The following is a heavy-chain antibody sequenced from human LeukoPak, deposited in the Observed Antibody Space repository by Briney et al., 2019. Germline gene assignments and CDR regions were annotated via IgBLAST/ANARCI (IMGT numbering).Heavy chain of an antibody. V-gene: IGHV1-18*04. CDR1: GGTFSTYS. D-gene: IGHD6-19*01. Sequence: ASVKVSCKASGGTFSTYSISWVRQAPGQGLEWMGWNSAYNGNTNYAQKLQGRVTMTTDTSTSTAYMELRGLRSDDTAVYYCAREDAVASLHYWGQGTLVTVSS. CDR2: NSAYNGNT. CDR3: AREDAVASLHY. J-gene: IGHJ4*02.